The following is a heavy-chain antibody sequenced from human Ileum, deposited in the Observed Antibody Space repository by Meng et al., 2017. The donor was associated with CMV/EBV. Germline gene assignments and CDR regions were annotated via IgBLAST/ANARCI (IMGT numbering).Heavy chain of an antibody. Sequence: QVQLTESGPGLVKPSVTLALTCTVAGGSISGYYWSWIRQPATKGLEWIGRVYSSGSTDYNPSLQSRVTMSVDTSKNQFSLKLSSVTAADTAVYYCARGSSSWAFDYWGQGTLVTVSS. CDR1: GGSISGYY. J-gene: IGHJ4*02. D-gene: IGHD2-2*01. CDR2: VYSSGST. V-gene: IGHV4-4*07. CDR3: ARGSSSWAFDY.